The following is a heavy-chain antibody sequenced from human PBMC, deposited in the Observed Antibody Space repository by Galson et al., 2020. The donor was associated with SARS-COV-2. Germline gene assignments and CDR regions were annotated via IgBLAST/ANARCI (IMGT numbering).Heavy chain of an antibody. CDR3: ARESVYYYGSGSYYNHRAAFDI. CDR1: GFTFSSYK. CDR2: ISSSGSTI. J-gene: IGHJ3*02. V-gene: IGHV3-48*03. D-gene: IGHD3-10*01. Sequence: GESLKISCAASGFTFSSYKMNWVRQAPGKGLEWVSYISSSGSTIYYADSVKGRFTISRDNAKNSLYLQMNSLRAEDTAVYYCARESVYYYGSGSYYNHRAAFDIWGQGTMVTVSS.